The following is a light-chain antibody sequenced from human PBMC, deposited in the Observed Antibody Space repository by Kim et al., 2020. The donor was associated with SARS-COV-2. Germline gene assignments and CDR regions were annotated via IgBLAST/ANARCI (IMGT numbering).Light chain of an antibody. V-gene: IGLV3-1*01. CDR1: KLGDKY. J-gene: IGLJ1*01. CDR3: QAWDSSTEV. CDR2: QDS. Sequence: YELTQPPSVSVSPGQTASITCSGDKLGDKYACWYQQKPGQSPVLVIYQDSKRPSGIPERFSGSNSGNTATLTIRGTQAMDEADYYCQAWDSSTEVFGTGTKVTVL.